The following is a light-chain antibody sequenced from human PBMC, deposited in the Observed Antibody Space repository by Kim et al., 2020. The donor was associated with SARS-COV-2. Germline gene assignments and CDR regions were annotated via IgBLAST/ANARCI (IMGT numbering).Light chain of an antibody. Sequence: SASLRGKVTLPCPASEAASNYLNWYQHKPGDAPKLLIAAASILQDGVPSRFSGSGSGTDFTLTINNLQPEDFATYYCQQSYTNPFAFGQGTKLEI. J-gene: IGKJ2*01. V-gene: IGKV1-39*01. CDR2: AAS. CDR3: QQSYTNPFA. CDR1: EAASNY.